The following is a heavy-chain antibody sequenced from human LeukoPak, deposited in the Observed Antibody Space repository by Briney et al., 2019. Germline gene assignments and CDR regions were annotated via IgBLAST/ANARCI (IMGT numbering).Heavy chain of an antibody. CDR3: ARGYCSGGSCSDY. CDR1: GFTFSSYA. Sequence: GGSLRLSCAASGFTFSSYAMHWVRQAPGRGLEWVAVISYDGSNKYYADSVKGRFTISRDNSKNTLYLQMNSLRAEDTAVYYCARGYCSGGSCSDYWGQGTLVTVSS. J-gene: IGHJ4*02. V-gene: IGHV3-30*04. CDR2: ISYDGSNK. D-gene: IGHD2-15*01.